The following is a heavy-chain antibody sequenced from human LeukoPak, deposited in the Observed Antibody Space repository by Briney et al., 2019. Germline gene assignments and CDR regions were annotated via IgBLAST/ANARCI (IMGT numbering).Heavy chain of an antibody. CDR3: ASRNDILTGYVFDF. V-gene: IGHV4-39*01. D-gene: IGHD3-9*01. CDR2: IYYSGST. Sequence: SETLSLTCTVSGGSVSSSIYYWGWIRQPPGKGLEWIGSIYYSGSTSYNPSLKSRVTISVDTSKNQFSLKLTSVTAADTAVYYCASRNDILTGYVFDFWGQGTLVTVS. CDR1: GGSVSSSIYY. J-gene: IGHJ4*02.